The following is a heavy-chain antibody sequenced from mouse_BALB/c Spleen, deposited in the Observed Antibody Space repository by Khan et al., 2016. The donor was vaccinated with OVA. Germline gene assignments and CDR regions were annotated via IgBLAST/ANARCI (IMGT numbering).Heavy chain of an antibody. D-gene: IGHD2-10*01. V-gene: IGHV9-3-1*01. Sequence: QIQLVQSGPELKKPGETVKISCKASGYIFTNYGMNWVKQSPGKALKWMGWINTYTGEPTYADDFKGRFAFSLETSASTAYLQISNLKNEDTATYFCARPPYFSYTLDHWGQGTSVTVSS. CDR3: ARPPYFSYTLDH. CDR1: GYIFTNYG. J-gene: IGHJ4*01. CDR2: INTYTGEP.